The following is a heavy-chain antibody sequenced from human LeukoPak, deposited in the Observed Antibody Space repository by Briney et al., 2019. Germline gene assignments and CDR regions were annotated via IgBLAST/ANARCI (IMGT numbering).Heavy chain of an antibody. V-gene: IGHV1-69*05. CDR3: ARSLRFLGPDDI. D-gene: IGHD3-3*01. J-gene: IGHJ3*02. Sequence: ASVKVSCKASGGTFSGYAISWVRQAPGQGLEWMGGIIPIFGTANYAQKFQGRVTITTDESTSTAYMELSSLRSEDTAVYYCARSLRFLGPDDIWGQGTMVTVSS. CDR2: IIPIFGTA. CDR1: GGTFSGYA.